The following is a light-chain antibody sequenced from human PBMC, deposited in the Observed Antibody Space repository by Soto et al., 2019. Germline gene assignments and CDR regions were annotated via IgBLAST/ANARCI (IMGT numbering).Light chain of an antibody. CDR2: ATS. CDR3: HQFGYSHRR. CDR1: QTVNSDY. J-gene: IGKJ1*01. Sequence: EIVLTQSPGTLSLSPGETATLSCRASQTVNSDYLAWFQQRPGQAPRLLILATSRRATDITDRFSGSGSGTDFTLAIRRLEPEDFAVYYCHQFGYSHRRFCKGTKGDIX. V-gene: IGKV3-20*01.